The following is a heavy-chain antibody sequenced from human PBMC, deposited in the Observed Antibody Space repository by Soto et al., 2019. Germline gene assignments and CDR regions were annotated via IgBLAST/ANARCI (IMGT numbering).Heavy chain of an antibody. V-gene: IGHV4-31*03. Sequence: SETLSLTCTVSGGSISSGGYYWSWIRQHPGKGLEWIGYIYYSGSTYYNPSLKSRVTISVDTSKNQFSLKLSSVTAADTAVYYCAGRYIKGEAAADSETWGQGTLVTVSS. CDR1: GGSISSGGYY. J-gene: IGHJ5*02. D-gene: IGHD6-13*01. CDR3: AGRYIKGEAAADSET. CDR2: IYYSGST.